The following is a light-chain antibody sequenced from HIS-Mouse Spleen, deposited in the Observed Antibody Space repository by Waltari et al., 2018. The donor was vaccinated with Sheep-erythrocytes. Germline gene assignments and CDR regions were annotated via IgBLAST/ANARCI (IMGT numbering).Light chain of an antibody. J-gene: IGLJ2*01. Sequence: QSALTQPASVSGSPGQSITISCTGTSSDVVGYNYVPWYQQHPGKAPKLMIYEVSNRPSGVSNRFSGSKSGNTASLTISGLQAEDEADYYCSSYTSSSTQVFGGGTKLTVL. V-gene: IGLV2-14*01. CDR3: SSYTSSSTQV. CDR1: SSDVVGYNY. CDR2: EVS.